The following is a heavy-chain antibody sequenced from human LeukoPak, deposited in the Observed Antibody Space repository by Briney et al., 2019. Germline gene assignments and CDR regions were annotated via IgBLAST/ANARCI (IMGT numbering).Heavy chain of an antibody. CDR2: IYTSGST. D-gene: IGHD3-22*01. Sequence: KPSETLSLTCTVSGGSISSYYWSWIRQPAGKGLEWIGRIYTSGSTNYNPSLKSRVTMSVDTSKNQFSLKLSSVTAADTAVYYCARANADSSGYYYDDPLAWFDPWGQGTLVTVSS. CDR3: ARANADSSGYYYDDPLAWFDP. V-gene: IGHV4-4*07. CDR1: GGSISSYY. J-gene: IGHJ5*02.